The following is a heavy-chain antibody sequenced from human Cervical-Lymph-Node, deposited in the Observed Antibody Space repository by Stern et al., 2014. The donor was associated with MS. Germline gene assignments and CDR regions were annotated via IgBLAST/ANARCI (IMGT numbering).Heavy chain of an antibody. V-gene: IGHV4-31*03. Sequence: QVQLQESGQGLVKPSQTLSLTCIVSGDSISSGGLYWNWIRQHPGKGLEWIGYIHYSGSTYYNPSLKSRVTISVDTSKNQFSLKLTSVTAADTAVYYCARRGAAATQNPFDYWGQGTLVTVSS. CDR1: GDSISSGGLY. D-gene: IGHD2-15*01. J-gene: IGHJ4*02. CDR2: IHYSGST. CDR3: ARRGAAATQNPFDY.